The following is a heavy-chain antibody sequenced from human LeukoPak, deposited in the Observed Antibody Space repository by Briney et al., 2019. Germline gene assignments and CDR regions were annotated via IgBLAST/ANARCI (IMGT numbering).Heavy chain of an antibody. CDR2: MSPNSGNT. V-gene: IGHV1-8*01. CDR1: GYTFTSYD. Sequence: ASVKVSCKASGYTFTSYDINWVRQATGQGLEWMGWMSPNSGNTGYAQKFQGRVTMTRNTSISTAYMELSSLRSEDTAVYYCAREAMVRGDIGYYYYMDVWGKGTTVTISS. D-gene: IGHD3-10*01. CDR3: AREAMVRGDIGYYYYMDV. J-gene: IGHJ6*03.